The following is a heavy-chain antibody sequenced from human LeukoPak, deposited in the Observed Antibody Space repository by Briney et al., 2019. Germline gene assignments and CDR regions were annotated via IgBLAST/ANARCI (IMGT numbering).Heavy chain of an antibody. V-gene: IGHV1-46*01. Sequence: GASVKVSCKASGYTFTSYYMHWVRQAPGQGLEWMGIINPSGGSTSYAQKFQGRVTMTRDTSTSTVYMELSSLRSEGTAVYYCARNRQRGGYCSSTSCSPPGYWGQGTLVTVSS. CDR2: INPSGGST. CDR1: GYTFTSYY. D-gene: IGHD2-2*01. CDR3: ARNRQRGGYCSSTSCSPPGY. J-gene: IGHJ4*02.